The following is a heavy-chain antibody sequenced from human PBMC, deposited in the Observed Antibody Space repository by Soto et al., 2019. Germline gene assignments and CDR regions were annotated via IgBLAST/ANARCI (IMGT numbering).Heavy chain of an antibody. CDR1: GYTFTTYF. D-gene: IGHD1-7*01. CDR3: ARGGTFDI. Sequence: QVQLVQSGAEVKKPGDSVKVSCQASGYTFTTYFIQWIRQGPGQDLEWVGLINPAGGTTSDAQKFQVSVAMPRDTSTRTVCMAMSSLRSDVTGVYFCARGGTFDIWGQGTLFSVSS. V-gene: IGHV1-46*01. J-gene: IGHJ4*02. CDR2: INPAGGTT.